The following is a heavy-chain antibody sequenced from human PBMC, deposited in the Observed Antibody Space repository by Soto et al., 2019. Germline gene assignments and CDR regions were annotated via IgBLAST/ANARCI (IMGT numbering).Heavy chain of an antibody. CDR1: GFTFSSYS. J-gene: IGHJ3*02. Sequence: PGGSLRLSCAASGFTFSSYSMNWVRQAPGKGLEWVSSISSSSSYIYYADSVKGRFTISRDNAKNSLYLQMNSLRAEDTAAYYCARAGAGYCSGGSCNPGAFDIWGQGTMVTVSS. CDR3: ARAGAGYCSGGSCNPGAFDI. V-gene: IGHV3-21*01. D-gene: IGHD2-15*01. CDR2: ISSSSSYI.